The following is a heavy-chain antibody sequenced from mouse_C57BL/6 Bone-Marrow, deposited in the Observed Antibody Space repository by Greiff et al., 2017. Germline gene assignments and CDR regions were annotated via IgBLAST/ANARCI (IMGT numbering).Heavy chain of an antibody. J-gene: IGHJ2*01. CDR1: GYTFTSYG. CDR3: AKGDYGYDFFDY. CDR2: IYPRSGHT. V-gene: IGHV1-81*01. D-gene: IGHD2-2*01. Sequence: QVQLQQSGAELARPGASVKLSCKASGYTFTSYGISWVKQRTGQGLEWIGEIYPRSGHTYYNEKFKGKATLTADKSSRTAYMELRSLTSEDSAVYFCAKGDYGYDFFDYWGQGTTLTVSS.